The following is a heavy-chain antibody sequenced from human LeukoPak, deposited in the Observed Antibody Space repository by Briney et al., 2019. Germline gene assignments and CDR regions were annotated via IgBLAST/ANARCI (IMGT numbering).Heavy chain of an antibody. CDR1: GFTVSSNY. Sequence: GGSLRLSCAASGFTVSSNYMSWVRQAPGKGLEWVSVIYSGGSTYYADSVKGRFTISRDDSKNTLYLQMNSLRAEDTAVYYCALSGKQTGDAFDIWGQGTMVTVSS. J-gene: IGHJ3*02. V-gene: IGHV3-66*01. CDR3: ALSGKQTGDAFDI. D-gene: IGHD4-23*01. CDR2: IYSGGST.